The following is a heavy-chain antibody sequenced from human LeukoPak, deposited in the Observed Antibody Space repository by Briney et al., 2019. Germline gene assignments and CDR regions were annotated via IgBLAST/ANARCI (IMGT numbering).Heavy chain of an antibody. CDR1: GFSVRTKY. Sequence: PGGSLRLSCVASGFSVRTKYMSWGRQTPGRGLEWISLIYSSGTTYYAESVKGRFTVSRDNSKNSLYLQMNSLRVEDTAVYYCARVGGVPAAHFDYWGQGIRVTVSS. CDR3: ARVGGVPAAHFDY. V-gene: IGHV3-53*01. D-gene: IGHD2-2*01. CDR2: IYSSGTT. J-gene: IGHJ4*02.